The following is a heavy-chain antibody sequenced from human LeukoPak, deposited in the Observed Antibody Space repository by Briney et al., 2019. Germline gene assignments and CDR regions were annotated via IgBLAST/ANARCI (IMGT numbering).Heavy chain of an antibody. CDR1: GFTFSSYA. Sequence: GRSLRLSCAASGFTFSSYAMHWVRQAPAKGLEWAAVISYDGSNKYYADSVKGRFTISRDNSKNTLYLQMNSLRAEDTAVYYCARGLYYYDSSGYDYFDYWGQGTLVTVSS. CDR3: ARGLYYYDSSGYDYFDY. V-gene: IGHV3-30*01. D-gene: IGHD3-22*01. CDR2: ISYDGSNK. J-gene: IGHJ4*02.